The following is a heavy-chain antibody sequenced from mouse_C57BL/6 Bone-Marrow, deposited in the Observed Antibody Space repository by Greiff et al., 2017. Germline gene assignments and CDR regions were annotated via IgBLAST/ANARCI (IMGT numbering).Heavy chain of an antibody. V-gene: IGHV1-50*01. Sequence: QVQLQQPGAELVKPGASVKLSCKASGYTFTSYWMQWVKQRPGQGLEWIGEIDPSDSYTNYNQKFKGKATLTVDTSSSTAYMQLSSLTSEDSAVYYCARNGPPGFAYWGQGTLVTVSA. J-gene: IGHJ3*01. CDR3: ARNGPPGFAY. D-gene: IGHD1-1*02. CDR2: IDPSDSYT. CDR1: GYTFTSYW.